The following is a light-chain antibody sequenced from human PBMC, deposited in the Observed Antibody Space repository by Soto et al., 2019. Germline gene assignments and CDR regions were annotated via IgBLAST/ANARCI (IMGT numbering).Light chain of an antibody. J-gene: IGKJ2*01. CDR2: AAS. Sequence: EIVLTQSPVTLSLSPGERATLSCRASRSFASSYLGWYQQKPGQAPRLLIYAASTRATGIPDRFSGSGSATDFTLSISRLEPEESAVYYCQHYDSSPPYTFGQGTKLEIK. CDR3: QHYDSSPPYT. CDR1: RSFASSY. V-gene: IGKV3-20*01.